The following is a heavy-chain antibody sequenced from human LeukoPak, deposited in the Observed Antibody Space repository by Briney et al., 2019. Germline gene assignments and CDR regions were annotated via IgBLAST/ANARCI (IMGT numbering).Heavy chain of an antibody. CDR2: TYYRSKWYN. D-gene: IGHD6-19*01. J-gene: IGHJ4*02. CDR3: ARDFGTPGWHTFAY. Sequence: SQTLSLTCVVSGDSVSSKNGAWNWIRQSPSRGLEWLGRTYYRSKWYNDYAESMEGRMTISQDTSKNQYSLHLNSVTPDDTAVYYCARDFGTPGWHTFAYWGQGTLVTVAS. V-gene: IGHV6-1*01. CDR1: GDSVSSKNGA.